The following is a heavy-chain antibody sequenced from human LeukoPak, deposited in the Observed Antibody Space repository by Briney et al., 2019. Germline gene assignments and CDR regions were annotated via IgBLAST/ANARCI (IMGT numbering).Heavy chain of an antibody. Sequence: PGGSLRLSCAASGFTFSSYGMHWVRQAPGKGLEWVAFIHYDGTIKYYADSVKGRFTISRDNTKNTLFVQMNSLRAEDTAMYYCAKENCYDGSCHPFDYWGQGTLVTVSS. CDR3: AKENCYDGSCHPFDY. V-gene: IGHV3-30*02. J-gene: IGHJ4*02. D-gene: IGHD2-15*01. CDR2: IHYDGTIK. CDR1: GFTFSSYG.